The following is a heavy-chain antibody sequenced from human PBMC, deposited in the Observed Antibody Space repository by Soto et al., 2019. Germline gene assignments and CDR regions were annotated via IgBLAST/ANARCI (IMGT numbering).Heavy chain of an antibody. J-gene: IGHJ5*02. D-gene: IGHD3-16*01. CDR3: AGVSLVGGVTEGINLFDP. Sequence: SETLSLTCTVSGGSISSGGYYWSWIRQHPGKGLEWIGYIYYSGSTYYNPSLKSRVTISVDTSKNQFSLKLSSVTAADTAVYYCAGVSLVGGVTEGINLFDPWGQGTLVTVSS. CDR2: IYYSGST. CDR1: GGSISSGGYY. V-gene: IGHV4-31*03.